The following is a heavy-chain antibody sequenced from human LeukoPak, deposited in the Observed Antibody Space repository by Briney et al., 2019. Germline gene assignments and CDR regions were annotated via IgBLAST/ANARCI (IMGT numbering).Heavy chain of an antibody. J-gene: IGHJ4*02. CDR3: AKDGLYYDGSEHVYYFDS. Sequence: PGGSLRLSCVASGFTLSSYNMNWVRQAPGKGLEWISYISSNSRTIYDVDSVKGRFTISRDNSKNTLYLQMNSLRAEDTALYYCAKDGLYYDGSEHVYYFDSWGQGTLVTVSS. D-gene: IGHD3-22*01. V-gene: IGHV3-48*01. CDR2: ISSNSRTI. CDR1: GFTLSSYN.